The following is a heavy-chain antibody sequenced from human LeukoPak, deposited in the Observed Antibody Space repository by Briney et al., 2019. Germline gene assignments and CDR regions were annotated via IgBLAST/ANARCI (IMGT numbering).Heavy chain of an antibody. J-gene: IGHJ4*02. CDR2: MNPNSGNT. V-gene: IGHV1-8*01. CDR3: ARNTYYDFWSGYSSSSGHIGY. CDR1: GYSFSSHD. D-gene: IGHD3-3*01. Sequence: ASVKVSCKASGYSFSSHDINWVRRATGQGLEWMGWMNPNSGNTGYAQKFQGRVTMTRNTSISTAYMELSSLRSEDTAVYYCARNTYYDFWSGYSSSSGHIGYWGQGTLVTVSS.